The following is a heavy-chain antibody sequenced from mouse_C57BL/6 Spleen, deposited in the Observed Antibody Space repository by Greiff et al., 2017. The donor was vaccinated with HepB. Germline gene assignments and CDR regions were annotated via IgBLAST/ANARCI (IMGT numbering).Heavy chain of an antibody. CDR2: IYPGDGDT. D-gene: IGHD3-2*02. J-gene: IGHJ4*01. Sequence: VQLQQSGAELVKPGASVKISCKASGYAFSSYWMNWVKQRPGKGLEWIGQIYPGDGDTNYNGKFKGKATLTADKSSSTAYMQLSSLTSEDSAVYFCARGDSGSWAMDYWGQGTSVTVSS. CDR1: GYAFSSYW. CDR3: ARGDSGSWAMDY. V-gene: IGHV1-80*01.